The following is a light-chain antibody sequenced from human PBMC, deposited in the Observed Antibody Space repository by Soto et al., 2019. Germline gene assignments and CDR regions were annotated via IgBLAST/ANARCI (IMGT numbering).Light chain of an antibody. J-gene: IGKJ1*01. V-gene: IGKV1-5*03. CDR1: QSISSW. Sequence: DIQMTQSPSTLSASVGDRVTITCRASQSISSWLAWYQQKPGKAPKLLIYKASSLESGVPSRFSGGGSGTAFTLTISSMQPDDVATYYCQQYNSYSRTFGQGTKVEIK. CDR3: QQYNSYSRT. CDR2: KAS.